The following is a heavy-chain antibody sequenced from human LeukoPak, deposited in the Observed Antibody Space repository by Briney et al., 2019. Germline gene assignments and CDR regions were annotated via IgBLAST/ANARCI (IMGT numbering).Heavy chain of an antibody. CDR3: ARCLAVAVCYYMDV. V-gene: IGHV3-9*01. D-gene: IGHD6-19*01. CDR1: GFTFDDYA. CDR2: ISWNSGSI. Sequence: PGGSLRLSCAASGFTFDDYAMHWVRQAPGKGLEWVSGISWNSGSIGYADSVKGRFTISRDNAKNSLYLQMNSLRAEDTAVYYCARCLAVAVCYYMDVWGKGTTVTISS. J-gene: IGHJ6*03.